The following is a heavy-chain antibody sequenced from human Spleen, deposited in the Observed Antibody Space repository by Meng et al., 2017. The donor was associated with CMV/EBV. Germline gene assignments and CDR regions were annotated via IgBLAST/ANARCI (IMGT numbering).Heavy chain of an antibody. Sequence: FLFTSSHILWFRQAPAPGLGWVAFVQYDESDNDYAESVKSRFAISKDNSTNTLFLQMISLRTDDTAVYYCVKKTHITVRPVHWFDPWGQGTLVTVSS. CDR2: VQYDESDN. CDR3: VKKTHITVRPVHWFDP. CDR1: FLFTSSH. V-gene: IGHV3-30*02. J-gene: IGHJ5*02. D-gene: IGHD1-14*01.